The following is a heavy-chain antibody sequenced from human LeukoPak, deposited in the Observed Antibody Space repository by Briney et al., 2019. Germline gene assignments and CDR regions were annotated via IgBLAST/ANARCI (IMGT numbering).Heavy chain of an antibody. CDR2: IYYSGST. Sequence: PSETLSLTCTVSGYSISSSSYYWGWIRQPPGKGLEWIGSIYYSGSTYYNPSLKSRVTISVDTSKNQFSLKLSSVTAADTAVYYCATDILTGYYALFDYWGQGTLVTVSS. CDR3: ATDILTGYYALFDY. D-gene: IGHD3-9*01. J-gene: IGHJ4*02. CDR1: GYSISSSSYY. V-gene: IGHV4-39*01.